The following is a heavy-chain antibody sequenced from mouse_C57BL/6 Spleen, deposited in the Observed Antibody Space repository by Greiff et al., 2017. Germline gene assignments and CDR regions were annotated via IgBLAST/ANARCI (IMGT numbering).Heavy chain of an antibody. Sequence: ELQLVESGGGLVQPKGSLKLSCAASGFSFNTYAMHWVRQAPGQGFEWVARLRSKSNNYATYYADSVKDRVTISREESESMLYLQMNNLKTEDTAMYYGVRHVLFDYWGQGTTLTVSA. CDR3: VRHVLFDY. J-gene: IGHJ2*01. V-gene: IGHV10-1*01. CDR2: LRSKSNNYAT. CDR1: GFSFNTYA.